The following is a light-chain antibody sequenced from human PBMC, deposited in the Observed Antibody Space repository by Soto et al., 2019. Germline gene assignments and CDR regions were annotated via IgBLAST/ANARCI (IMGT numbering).Light chain of an antibody. CDR3: QQSYSDIRA. CDR1: HSISTF. Sequence: DIQMTQSPSSLSASVGDRVTITCRASHSISTFLNWYQQKPGKAPKLLIYAASNLKSGVPSRFSGSGSGTEFTLTISSLQPEDHASYYCQQSYSDIRAFGQGTTVEI. V-gene: IGKV1-39*01. J-gene: IGKJ1*01. CDR2: AAS.